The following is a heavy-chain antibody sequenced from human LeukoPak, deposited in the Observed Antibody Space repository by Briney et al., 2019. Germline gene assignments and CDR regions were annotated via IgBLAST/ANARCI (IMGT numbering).Heavy chain of an antibody. CDR3: ARTAEMATMRRGFDY. D-gene: IGHD5-24*01. Sequence: PGGSLRLSCAASGFTFSSYSMNWVRQAPGKGLEWVSSISSSSSYIYYADSVKGRFTISRDNAKNSLYLQMNSLRAEDTAVYYCARTAEMATMRRGFDYWGQGTLVTVSS. CDR2: ISSSSSYI. J-gene: IGHJ4*02. CDR1: GFTFSSYS. V-gene: IGHV3-21*01.